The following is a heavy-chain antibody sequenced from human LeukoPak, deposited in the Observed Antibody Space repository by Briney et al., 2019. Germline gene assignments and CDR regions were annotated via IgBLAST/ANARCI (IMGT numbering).Heavy chain of an antibody. V-gene: IGHV3-23*01. CDR2: ISGSGGST. CDR3: AKDLADIVVVPAADFDY. D-gene: IGHD2-2*01. CDR1: GFTFSSYA. Sequence: GGSLRLPCAASGFTFSSYAMSWVRQAPGKGLEWVSAISGSGGSTYYADSVKGRFTISRDNSKNTLYLQMNSLRAEDTAVYYCAKDLADIVVVPAADFDYWGQGTLVTVSS. J-gene: IGHJ4*02.